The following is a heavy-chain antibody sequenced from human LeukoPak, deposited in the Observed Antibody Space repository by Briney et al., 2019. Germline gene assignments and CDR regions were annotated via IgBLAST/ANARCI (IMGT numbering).Heavy chain of an antibody. J-gene: IGHJ4*02. D-gene: IGHD3-10*01. CDR3: ARDKGRYFGSKPYYNDFFDY. V-gene: IGHV1-69*15. CDR2: IIPIFGTA. Sequence: SVKVSCKTSGGTFSNYAISWVRQSPGQGLEWMGRIIPIFGTANYAQTFQGRVTIIADQSSSTAYMELSSMRSEDTAMYYCARDKGRYFGSKPYYNDFFDYWGQGTLVTVSS. CDR1: GGTFSNYA.